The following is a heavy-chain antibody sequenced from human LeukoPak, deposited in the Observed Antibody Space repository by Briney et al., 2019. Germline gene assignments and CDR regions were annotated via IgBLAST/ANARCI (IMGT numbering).Heavy chain of an antibody. V-gene: IGHV1-2*02. CDR1: GYTFTGYY. CDR2: INPNSGGT. J-gene: IGHJ5*02. D-gene: IGHD3-10*01. Sequence: ALVKVSCKASGYTFTGYYMHWVRHAPGQGLEWMGWINPNSGGTNYAQKFQGRVTMTRDTSISTAYMELSRLRSDDTAVYYCARVSTMVRGVMTFDPWGQGTLVTVSS. CDR3: ARVSTMVRGVMTFDP.